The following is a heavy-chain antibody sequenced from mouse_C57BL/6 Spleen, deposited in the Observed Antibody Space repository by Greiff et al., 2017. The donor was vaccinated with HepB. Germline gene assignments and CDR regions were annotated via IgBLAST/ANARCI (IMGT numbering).Heavy chain of an antibody. D-gene: IGHD4-1*02. CDR2: IDPENGDT. Sequence: VHVKQSGAELVRPGASVKLSCTASGFNIKDDYMHWVKQRPEQGLEWIGWIDPENGDTEYASKFQGKATITADTSSNTAYLQLSSLTSEDTAVYYCTTPTGTGFAYWGQGTLVTVSA. V-gene: IGHV14-4*01. CDR3: TTPTGTGFAY. J-gene: IGHJ3*01. CDR1: GFNIKDDY.